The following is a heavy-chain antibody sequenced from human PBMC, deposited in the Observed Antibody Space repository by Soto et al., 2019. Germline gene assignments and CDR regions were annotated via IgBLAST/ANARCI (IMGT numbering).Heavy chain of an antibody. CDR2: IYHSGST. CDR3: ARVYCSGGSCYPRYYYYKDV. CDR1: SCSISSSNW. V-gene: IGHV4-4*02. Sequence: SETLSLTCAVSSCSISSSNWWSWVRQPPGKGLEWIGEIYHSGSTNYNPSLKSRVTISVDKSKNQFSLKLSSVTAADTAVYYCARVYCSGGSCYPRYYYYKDVWGKGTTVTVSS. D-gene: IGHD2-15*01. J-gene: IGHJ6*03.